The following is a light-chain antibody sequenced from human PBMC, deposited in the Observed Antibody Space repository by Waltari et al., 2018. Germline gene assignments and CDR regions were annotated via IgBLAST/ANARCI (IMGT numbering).Light chain of an antibody. Sequence: NFMLTHLHSVSESPGKTVTISCTRSSGSIASNNVQWHQQRPGSPATTVIYDDNQRPSGLPVRFSGSFDSSTNTAALTISGLKAEDEADYYCQSDDNNNKNIFGGGTKKTVL. V-gene: IGLV6-57*01. CDR3: QSDDNNNKNI. CDR1: SGSIASNN. CDR2: DDN. J-gene: IGLJ2*01.